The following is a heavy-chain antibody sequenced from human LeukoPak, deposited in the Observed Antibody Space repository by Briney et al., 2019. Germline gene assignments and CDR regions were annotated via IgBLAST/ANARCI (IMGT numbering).Heavy chain of an antibody. CDR3: AKFYYDSSGYYYGAFDI. CDR2: IIPILGIA. CDR1: GGTFSSYA. J-gene: IGHJ3*02. V-gene: IGHV1-69*04. D-gene: IGHD3-22*01. Sequence: SVKVSCKASGGTFSSYAISWVRQAPGQGVEWMGRIIPILGIANYAQKFQGRVTITADKSTSTAYMELSSLRSEDTAVYYCAKFYYDSSGYYYGAFDIWGQGTMVTVSS.